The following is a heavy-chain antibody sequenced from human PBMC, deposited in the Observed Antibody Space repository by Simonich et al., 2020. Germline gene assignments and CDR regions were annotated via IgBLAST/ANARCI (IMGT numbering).Heavy chain of an antibody. CDR3: ARDVDTAMVFDY. J-gene: IGHJ4*02. V-gene: IGHV3-21*01. CDR2: ISSSSSYI. CDR1: GFTFSSYS. D-gene: IGHD5-18*01. Sequence: EVQLVESGGGLVKPGGSLRLSCAASGFTFSSYSMNWVRQAPVKGLEVVSSISSSSSYIYYADPVKGRFTISRDNAKNSLYLQMNSLRAEDTAVYYCARDVDTAMVFDYWGQGTLVTVSS.